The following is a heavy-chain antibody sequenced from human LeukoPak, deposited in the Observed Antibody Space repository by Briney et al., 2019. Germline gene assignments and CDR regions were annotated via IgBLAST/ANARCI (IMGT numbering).Heavy chain of an antibody. CDR2: IDQDGREK. Sequence: PGGSLRLSCAASGFTFTIYWMSWVRQAPGKGLEWVANIDQDGREKSFVDSVRGRFSISRDNAKNTLYLQMNSLRAEDTAVYYCARVRSGWYYKLDYWGQGTLVTVSS. J-gene: IGHJ4*02. D-gene: IGHD6-19*01. V-gene: IGHV3-7*01. CDR3: ARVRSGWYYKLDY. CDR1: GFTFTIYW.